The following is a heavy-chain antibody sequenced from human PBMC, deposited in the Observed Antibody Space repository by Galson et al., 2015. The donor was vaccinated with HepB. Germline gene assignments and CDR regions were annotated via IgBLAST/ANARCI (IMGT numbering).Heavy chain of an antibody. CDR3: ARGYDYGDY. V-gene: IGHV3-9*01. CDR1: GFTFDDYA. D-gene: IGHD3-16*01. CDR2: ISWNSGSI. Sequence: SLRLSCAASGFTFDDYAMHWVRQAPGKGLEWVSGISWNSGSIGYADSVKGRFTISRDNAKNSLYLQMNSLRAEDTAVYYCARGYDYGDYWGQGTLVTVSS. J-gene: IGHJ4*02.